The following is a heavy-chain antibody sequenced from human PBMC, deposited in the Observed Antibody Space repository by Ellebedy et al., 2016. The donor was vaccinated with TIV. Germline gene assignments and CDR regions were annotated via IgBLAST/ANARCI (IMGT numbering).Heavy chain of an antibody. CDR3: ANGGLGYAVAGPFDY. Sequence: GGSLRLSCAASGFTFGSYAMSWVRQAPGKGLEWVSTISGSGGSTYYADSVKGRFTISRDNSKNTLYLQMNSLRAEDTAVYYCANGGLGYAVAGPFDYWGQGTLVTVSS. J-gene: IGHJ4*02. CDR2: ISGSGGST. D-gene: IGHD6-19*01. V-gene: IGHV3-23*01. CDR1: GFTFGSYA.